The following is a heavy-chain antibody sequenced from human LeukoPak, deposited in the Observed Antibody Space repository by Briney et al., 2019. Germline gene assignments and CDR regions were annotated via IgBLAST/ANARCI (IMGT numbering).Heavy chain of an antibody. CDR1: GYTFTTHD. CDR3: VRPPPTWGFDY. J-gene: IGHJ4*02. CDR2: MSPNSGDT. D-gene: IGHD7-27*01. V-gene: IGHV1-8*01. Sequence: GASVKVSCKASGYTFTTHDINWVRQATGQGLEWLGWMSPNSGDTGYAQKFQGRVTMTSDSSISTAYMELSSLRSEDTAIYYCVRPPPTWGFDYWGQGTLVTVSS.